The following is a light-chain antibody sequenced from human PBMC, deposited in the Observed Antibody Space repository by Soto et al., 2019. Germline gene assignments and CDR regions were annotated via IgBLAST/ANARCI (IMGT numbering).Light chain of an antibody. V-gene: IGLV1-40*01. CDR3: QAYDSSLSYFWL. Sequence: QSVLTQPPSVSGSPGQRVTISCTGSSSNIGAGFDVHWYQQLPVTAPRLLIYCGRNRPSGVPDRFSGSKSCTSASLAITGLQAEAAVDYYCQAYDSSLSYFWLFGGGTTLTVL. CDR1: SSNIGAGFD. J-gene: IGLJ3*02. CDR2: CGR.